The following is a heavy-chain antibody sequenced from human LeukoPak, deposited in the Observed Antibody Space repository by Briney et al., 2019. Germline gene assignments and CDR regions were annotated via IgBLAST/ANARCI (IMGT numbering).Heavy chain of an antibody. CDR1: GGSFSGYY. CDR3: ARGRIQLWLRLSYFDY. Sequence: SETLSLTCAVYGGSFSGYYWSWIRQPPGKGLEWIGEINHSGSTNYNPSLKSRVTISVDTSKNQFSLKLSSVTAADTAVYYCARGRIQLWLRLSYFDYWSQGTLVTVSS. D-gene: IGHD5-18*01. CDR2: INHSGST. V-gene: IGHV4-34*01. J-gene: IGHJ4*02.